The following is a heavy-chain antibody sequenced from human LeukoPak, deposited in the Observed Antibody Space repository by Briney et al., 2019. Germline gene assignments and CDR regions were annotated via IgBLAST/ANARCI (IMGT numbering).Heavy chain of an antibody. CDR1: GFTVNSNS. J-gene: IGHJ6*02. CDR3: VGRPYYYYGMDV. CDR2: IYSGDST. V-gene: IGHV3-53*01. Sequence: PGGSLRLPCAASGFTVNSNSMSWVRQATGKGLESVAAIYSGDSTYYPDSVKGRFSISRDNSKNTLYLQMSSLRAEDTAIYYCVGRPYYYYGMDVWGQGTTVTVSS.